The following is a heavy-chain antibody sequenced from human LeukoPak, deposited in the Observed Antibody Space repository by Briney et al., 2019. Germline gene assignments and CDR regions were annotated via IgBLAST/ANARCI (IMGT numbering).Heavy chain of an antibody. Sequence: PSQTLSLTCAVSGGSISSGGYSWSWIRQPPGKGLEWIGYIYHSGSTYYNPSLKSRVTISVDRSKNQFSLKLSSVTAADTAVYYCARHSLRGGDYEVFWAFDYWGQGTLVTVSS. CDR1: GGSISSGGYS. V-gene: IGHV4-30-2*01. D-gene: IGHD4-17*01. CDR3: ARHSLRGGDYEVFWAFDY. J-gene: IGHJ4*02. CDR2: IYHSGST.